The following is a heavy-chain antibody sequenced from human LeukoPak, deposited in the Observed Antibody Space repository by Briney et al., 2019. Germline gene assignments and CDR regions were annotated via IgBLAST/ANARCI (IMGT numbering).Heavy chain of an antibody. D-gene: IGHD1-1*01. V-gene: IGHV3-30*04. CDR3: AKDRASDWNSCDY. CDR2: ISFDGSNK. CDR1: GFTFSSFP. Sequence: GGSLRLSCAASGFTFSSFPMHWVRQTPGKGLEWLTVISFDGSNKYYADSVKGRFTVSRDNSKNAVYLQMNNLSADDTAVYSCAKDRASDWNSCDYWGQGTLVTVSS. J-gene: IGHJ4*02.